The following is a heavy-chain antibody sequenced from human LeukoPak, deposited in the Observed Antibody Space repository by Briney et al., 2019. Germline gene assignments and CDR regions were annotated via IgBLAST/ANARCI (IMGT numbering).Heavy chain of an antibody. V-gene: IGHV3-30*02. J-gene: IGHJ4*02. CDR3: ASSPYSSSPIDY. CDR2: IRYDGSNK. CDR1: GFTFSSYG. D-gene: IGHD6-6*01. Sequence: GGSLRLSCAASGFTFSSYGMHWVRQAPGKGLEWVAFIRYDGSNKYYADSVKGRFTISRDNSKNTLYLQMNSLRAEDTAVYYCASSPYSSSPIDYWGQGTLVTVSS.